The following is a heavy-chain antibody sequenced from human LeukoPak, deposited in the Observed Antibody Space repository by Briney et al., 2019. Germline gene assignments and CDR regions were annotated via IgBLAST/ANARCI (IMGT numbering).Heavy chain of an antibody. Sequence: SETLSLTCTVSGGSISSSSYYWGWIRQPPGKGLEWIGSIYYSGSTYYNPSLKSRVTISVDTSKNQFSLKLSSVTAADTAVYYCASSPAGLGAFDIWGQGTMVTVSS. CDR3: ASSPAGLGAFDI. V-gene: IGHV4-39*07. CDR1: GGSISSSSYY. J-gene: IGHJ3*02. D-gene: IGHD3-16*01. CDR2: IYYSGST.